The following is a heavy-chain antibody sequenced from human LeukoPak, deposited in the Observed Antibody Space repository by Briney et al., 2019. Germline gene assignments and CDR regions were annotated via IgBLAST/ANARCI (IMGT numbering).Heavy chain of an antibody. V-gene: IGHV3-30*02. CDR2: IRYDGSNK. CDR1: GFTFSNYG. CDR3: ARDPGS. D-gene: IGHD3-10*01. J-gene: IGHJ4*02. Sequence: GGSLRLSCAASGFTFSNYGMHWVRQTPGKGLEWVAFIRYDGSNKYYADSVKGRFTISRDNAKNTLYLQMNSLRAEDAAVYYCARDPGSWGQGTLVTVSS.